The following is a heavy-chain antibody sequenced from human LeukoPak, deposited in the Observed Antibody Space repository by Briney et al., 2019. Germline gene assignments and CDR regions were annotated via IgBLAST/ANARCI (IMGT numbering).Heavy chain of an antibody. CDR1: GGTFSSYA. CDR3: ATGPSYYYDSSGYYYGY. CDR2: IIPIFGTA. J-gene: IGHJ4*02. D-gene: IGHD3-22*01. V-gene: IGHV1-69*13. Sequence: GASVKVSCKASGGTFSSYAISWVRQAPGQGLEWMGGIIPIFGTANYAQKFQGRVTITADESTSTAYMELSSLRSEDTAVYYCATGPSYYYDSSGYYYGYWGQRTLVTVSS.